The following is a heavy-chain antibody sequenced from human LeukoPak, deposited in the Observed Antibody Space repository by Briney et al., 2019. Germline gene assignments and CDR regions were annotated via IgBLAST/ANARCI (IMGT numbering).Heavy chain of an antibody. Sequence: GRSLRLSCAASGFTFSSYAMHWVRQAPGKGLEWVAVISYDGSNKYYADSVKGRFTISRDNSKNTLYLQMDSLRPEDTAVYYCAVPASQYSYSTACFNYWGQGTLVTVSS. J-gene: IGHJ4*02. CDR3: AVPASQYSYSTACFNY. D-gene: IGHD5-18*01. V-gene: IGHV3-30-3*01. CDR2: ISYDGSNK. CDR1: GFTFSSYA.